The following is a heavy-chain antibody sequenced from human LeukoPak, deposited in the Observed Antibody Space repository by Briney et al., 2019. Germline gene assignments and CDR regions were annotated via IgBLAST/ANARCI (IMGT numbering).Heavy chain of an antibody. CDR2: IYYSGST. V-gene: IGHV4-39*01. J-gene: IGHJ4*02. CDR1: GGSISSSSYY. D-gene: IGHD5-18*01. Sequence: SETLSLTCTVSGGSISSSSYYWGWIRQPPGKGLEWIGSIYYSGSTYYNPSLKSRVTISVDTSKNQFSLKLSSVTAADTAVYYCARLGGYDSGPDTAMVTALYYFDYWGQGTLVTVSS. CDR3: ARLGGYDSGPDTAMVTALYYFDY.